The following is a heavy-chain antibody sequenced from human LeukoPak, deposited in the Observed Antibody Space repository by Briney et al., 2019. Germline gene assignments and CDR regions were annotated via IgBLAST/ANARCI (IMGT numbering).Heavy chain of an antibody. J-gene: IGHJ3*02. CDR3: ARDGVYSTNFDALDI. CDR1: GYTFTAYY. Sequence: ASVTVSCMASGYTFTAYYLQGVRQAPGQGREGMGWISPKSGDTKLEQRFQGRVTFTRETAISTAYMELRRLTSDDTAVYYCARDGVYSTNFDALDIWGQGTMVTVSS. D-gene: IGHD6-13*01. V-gene: IGHV1-2*02. CDR2: ISPKSGDT.